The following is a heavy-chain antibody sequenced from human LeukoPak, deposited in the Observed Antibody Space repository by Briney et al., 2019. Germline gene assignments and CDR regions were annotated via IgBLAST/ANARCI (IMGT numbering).Heavy chain of an antibody. CDR2: IYYSGST. V-gene: IGHV4-30-4*08. CDR1: GGSISSGDYY. CDR3: ARVVDYYDSSGLDY. Sequence: PSETLSLTCTVSGGSISSGDYYWSWIRQPPGKGLEWIGYIYYSGSTYYNPSLKSRVTILVDTSKNQFSLKLSSVTAADAAVYYCARVVDYYDSSGLDYWGQGTLVTVSS. D-gene: IGHD3-22*01. J-gene: IGHJ4*02.